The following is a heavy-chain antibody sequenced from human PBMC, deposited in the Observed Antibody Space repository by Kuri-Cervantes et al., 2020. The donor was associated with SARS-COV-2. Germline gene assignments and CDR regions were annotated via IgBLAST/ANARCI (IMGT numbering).Heavy chain of an antibody. J-gene: IGHJ4*02. D-gene: IGHD2-15*01. CDR3: ARDAEEGYCSGGSCYRGLFDY. CDR1: GFTFSDYY. CDR2: ISSSSSYI. V-gene: IGHV3-11*06. Sequence: GESLKISCAASGFTFSDYYMSWIRQAPGKGLEWVSSISSSSSYIYYADSVKGRFTISRDNPKNTLYLQMNSLRAEDTAVYYCARDAEEGYCSGGSCYRGLFDYWGQGTLVTVSS.